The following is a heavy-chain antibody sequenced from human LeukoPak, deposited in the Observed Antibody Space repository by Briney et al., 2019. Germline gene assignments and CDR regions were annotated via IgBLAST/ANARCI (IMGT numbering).Heavy chain of an antibody. CDR1: GFTFGSFW. Sequence: RGSLRLSCAAPGFTFGSFWMYWVRQAPGKGPMWVSRINSDGSSTTYADSVRGRFTFSRDNAKNTLYLQMNSLRAEDTAVYYCARGRGTAGYFDQWGQGTLVTVSS. V-gene: IGHV3-74*01. CDR2: INSDGSST. J-gene: IGHJ4*02. CDR3: ARGRGTAGYFDQ. D-gene: IGHD6-13*01.